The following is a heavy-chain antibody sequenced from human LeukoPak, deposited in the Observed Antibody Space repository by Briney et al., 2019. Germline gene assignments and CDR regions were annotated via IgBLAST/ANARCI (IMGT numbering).Heavy chain of an antibody. Sequence: SETLSLTCTVSGDSISSGGYYWSWIRQHPGRGLEWIGYIYYSGSTFYNPSLKSRVTVSLDTSKNQFSLKLSSVTAADTAVYYCARGMAYYYWGQGTLVTVSS. J-gene: IGHJ4*02. V-gene: IGHV4-31*03. D-gene: IGHD5-24*01. CDR2: IYYSGST. CDR3: ARGMAYYY. CDR1: GDSISSGGYY.